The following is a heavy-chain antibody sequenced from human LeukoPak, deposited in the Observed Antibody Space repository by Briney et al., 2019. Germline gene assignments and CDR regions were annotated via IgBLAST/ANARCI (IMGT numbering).Heavy chain of an antibody. CDR3: ARQDGGSRYYFDY. D-gene: IGHD3-16*01. CDR1: GXSFTYYW. V-gene: IGHV5-51*01. Sequence: GESLKISFKGSGXSFTYYWIGWVRQLPGKGLEWMGVIYPGDSDTRYSPSFQGQVTISADKSISTAYLQWSSLKASDTAMYYCARQDGGSRYYFDYWGQGSLVTVSS. J-gene: IGHJ4*02. CDR2: IYPGDSDT.